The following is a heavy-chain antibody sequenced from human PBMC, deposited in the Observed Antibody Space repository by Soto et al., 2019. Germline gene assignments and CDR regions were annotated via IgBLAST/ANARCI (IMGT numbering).Heavy chain of an antibody. CDR3: ARGVAGRDSSGYYPAFDI. V-gene: IGHV4-59*01. CDR1: VGSISSYY. J-gene: IGHJ3*02. CDR2: IYYSGST. Sequence: ETLSLTCTVSVGSISSYYWSWIRQPPGKGLEWIGYIYYSGSTNYNPSLKSRVTISVDTSKNQFSLKLSSVTAADTAVYYCARGVAGRDSSGYYPAFDIWGQGTMVTVSS. D-gene: IGHD3-22*01.